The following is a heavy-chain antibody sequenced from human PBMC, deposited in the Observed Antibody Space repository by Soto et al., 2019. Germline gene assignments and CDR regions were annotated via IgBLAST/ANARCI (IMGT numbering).Heavy chain of an antibody. CDR2: ISSNGGST. J-gene: IGHJ4*02. CDR3: VKPPYGDYGPSYFDY. V-gene: IGHV3-64D*08. CDR1: GFTFSSYA. D-gene: IGHD4-17*01. Sequence: PGGSLRLSCSASGFTFSSYAMHWVRQAPGKGLEYVSAISSNGGSTYYADSVKGRFTISRDNSKNTLYLQMSSLRAEDTAVYYCVKPPYGDYGPSYFDYWGQGTLVTVSS.